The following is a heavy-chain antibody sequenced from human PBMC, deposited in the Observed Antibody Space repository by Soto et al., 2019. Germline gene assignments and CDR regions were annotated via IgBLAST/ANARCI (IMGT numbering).Heavy chain of an antibody. CDR2: ISSSSSYI. CDR1: GFTFSTYS. Sequence: LRLSCVASGFTFSTYSMNWVRQAPGKGLEWVSSISSSSSYIYYADSVKGRFTISRDNAKNSLYLQMHSLRAGDTAVYYCVRAEGPGEQQPEIIYYYYGMDVWGQGTTVTVSS. CDR3: VRAEGPGEQQPEIIYYYYGMDV. J-gene: IGHJ6*02. D-gene: IGHD6-13*01. V-gene: IGHV3-21*01.